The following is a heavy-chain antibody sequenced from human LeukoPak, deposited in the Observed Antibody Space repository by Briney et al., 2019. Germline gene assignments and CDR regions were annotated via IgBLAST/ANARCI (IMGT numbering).Heavy chain of an antibody. V-gene: IGHV1-24*01. J-gene: IGHJ3*02. CDR3: ATGVDIVANDAFDI. CDR1: RCTLPELF. CDR2: CDPEDGET. Sequence: SVTVSYMLSRCTLPELFMHWVRQAPGKGRAGVGGCDPEDGETIYAQKFQGTVTMTEDTSTDTAYMELSSRRSEDTAVYYCATGVDIVANDAFDIWGQGTMVTVSS. D-gene: IGHD5-12*01.